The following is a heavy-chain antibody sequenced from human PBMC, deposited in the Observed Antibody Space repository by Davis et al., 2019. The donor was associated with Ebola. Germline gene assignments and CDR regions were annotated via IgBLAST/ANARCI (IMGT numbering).Heavy chain of an antibody. V-gene: IGHV4-59*08. J-gene: IGHJ4*02. CDR2: IYYSGST. CDR3: ARHVGLILDY. Sequence: SETLSLTCTVSGGSISSYYWSWIRQPPGKGLEWIGYIYYSGSTNYNPSLKSRVTISVDTSKNQFSLKLSSVTAADTAVYYCARHVGLILDYWSQGTLVTVSS. CDR1: GGSISSYY. D-gene: IGHD2-15*01.